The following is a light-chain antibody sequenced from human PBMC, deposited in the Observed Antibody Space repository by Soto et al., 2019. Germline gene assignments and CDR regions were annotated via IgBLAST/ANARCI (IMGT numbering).Light chain of an antibody. CDR1: SIDVGDNNY. J-gene: IGLJ1*01. CDR3: RSYTTSSTPSYV. CDR2: EVS. V-gene: IGLV2-14*01. Sequence: QSVLAQPASVSGSPGQSITISCSGSSIDVGDNNYVSWYQHHPGKAPKLIIYEVSNRPSGVSNRFSGSSSDNTASLTISGLLPDDEADYYCRSYTTSSTPSYVFGTGTKVTVL.